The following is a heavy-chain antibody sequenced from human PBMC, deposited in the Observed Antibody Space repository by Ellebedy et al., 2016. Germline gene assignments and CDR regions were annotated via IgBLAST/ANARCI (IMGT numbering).Heavy chain of an antibody. CDR1: GGSFSGYY. J-gene: IGHJ4*02. V-gene: IGHV4-34*01. D-gene: IGHD6-19*01. Sequence: SETLSLXXAVYGGSFSGYYWSWIRQPPGKGLEWIGEINHSGSTNYNPSLKSRVTISVDTSKNQFSLKLSSVTAADTAVYYCARGRQWLTDYWGQGTLVTVSS. CDR3: ARGRQWLTDY. CDR2: INHSGST.